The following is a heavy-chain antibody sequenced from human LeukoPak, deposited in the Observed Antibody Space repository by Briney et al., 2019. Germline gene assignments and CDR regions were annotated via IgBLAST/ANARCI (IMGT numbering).Heavy chain of an antibody. J-gene: IGHJ5*02. CDR2: ISYSGNT. CDR3: ASGGSSSWYRWFDP. CDR1: GGSISSSSYY. D-gene: IGHD6-13*01. V-gene: IGHV4-39*01. Sequence: PSETLSLTCTVSGGSISSSSYYWGWIRQPPGKGLEWIGDISYSGNTYCNPSLKSRVTISVDTSKNQFSLKLSSVTATDTAVYYCASGGSSSWYRWFDPWGQGTLVTVSS.